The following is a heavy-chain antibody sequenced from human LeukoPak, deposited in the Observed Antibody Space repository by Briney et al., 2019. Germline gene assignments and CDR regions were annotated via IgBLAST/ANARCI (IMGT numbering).Heavy chain of an antibody. CDR2: VYTSGST. CDR1: GGSISSYY. V-gene: IGHV4-4*07. CDR3: ARESYSTSYLFDF. D-gene: IGHD6-6*01. J-gene: IGHJ4*02. Sequence: SSETLSLTRTVSGGSISSYYWSWIRQPAGKGLEWIGRVYTSGSTNYNPSLKSRVTMSVDMSKNQVSLKVNSVTAADTAVYYCARESYSTSYLFDFWGQGTLVTVSS.